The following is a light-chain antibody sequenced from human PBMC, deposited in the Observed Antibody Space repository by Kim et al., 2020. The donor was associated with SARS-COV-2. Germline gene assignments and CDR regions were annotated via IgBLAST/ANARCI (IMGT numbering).Light chain of an antibody. Sequence: EIVLTQSPATLSLSPGERATLSCRASQNVNSYLAWYQQKPGQAPRLLIYDASNRATGIPGRFSGSGSGTDFTLTISSLEPEEFAVYYCQQRSKWPITFGQGTRLEIK. CDR2: DAS. V-gene: IGKV3-11*01. J-gene: IGKJ5*01. CDR1: QNVNSY. CDR3: QQRSKWPIT.